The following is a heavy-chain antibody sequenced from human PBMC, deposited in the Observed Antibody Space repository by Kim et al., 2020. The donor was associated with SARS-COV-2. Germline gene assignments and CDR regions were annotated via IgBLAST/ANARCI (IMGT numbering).Heavy chain of an antibody. CDR3: ARAGAGRITIFGVVIESFDY. CDR2: IYYSGST. J-gene: IGHJ4*02. D-gene: IGHD3-3*01. Sequence: SETLSLTCTVSGGSISSGSYYWSWIRQHPGKGLEWIGYIYYSGSTYYNPSLKSRVTISVDTPKNQFSLKLSSVTAADTAVYYCARAGAGRITIFGVVIESFDYWGQGTLVTVSS. V-gene: IGHV4-31*03. CDR1: GGSISSGSYY.